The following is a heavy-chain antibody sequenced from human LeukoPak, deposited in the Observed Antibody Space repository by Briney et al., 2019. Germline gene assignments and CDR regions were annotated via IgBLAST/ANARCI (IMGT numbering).Heavy chain of an antibody. CDR3: ARVPNYSSSWPH. CDR2: SRNKANSYTT. J-gene: IGHJ4*02. CDR1: GFTFSDYY. Sequence: GGSLRLSCAASGFTFSDYYMDWVRQAPGKGLEWVGLSRNKANSYTTDYAASVKGRFTISRDDSQNSVYLQMNSLKTEDTAVYYCARVPNYSSSWPHWGQGTLVTVSP. D-gene: IGHD6-13*01. V-gene: IGHV3-72*01.